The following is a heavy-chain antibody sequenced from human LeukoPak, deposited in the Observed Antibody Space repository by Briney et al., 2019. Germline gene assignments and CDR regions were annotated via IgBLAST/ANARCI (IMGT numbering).Heavy chain of an antibody. Sequence: SETLSLTCTVSGGSISSYYWSWSRQPPGKGREWIGYIYYSGSTNYNTSLKSRVTISVDTSKNQFSLKLSSVTAADTAVYYCAKYGGGYNFDYWGQGTLVTVSS. D-gene: IGHD5-24*01. CDR1: GGSISSYY. CDR2: IYYSGST. CDR3: AKYGGGYNFDY. V-gene: IGHV4-59*01. J-gene: IGHJ4*02.